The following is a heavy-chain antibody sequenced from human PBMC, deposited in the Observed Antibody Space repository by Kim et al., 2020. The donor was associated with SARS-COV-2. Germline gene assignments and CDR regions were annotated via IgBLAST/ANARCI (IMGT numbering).Heavy chain of an antibody. CDR3: AKVSAALGYFDL. CDR2: ISWNSGSI. CDR1: GFTFDDYA. D-gene: IGHD6-13*01. V-gene: IGHV3-9*01. Sequence: SLRLSCAASGFTFDDYAMHWVRQAPGKGLEWVSGISWNSGSIGYADSVKGRFTISRDNAKNSLYLQMNSLRAEDTALYYCAKVSAALGYFDLWGRGTL. J-gene: IGHJ2*01.